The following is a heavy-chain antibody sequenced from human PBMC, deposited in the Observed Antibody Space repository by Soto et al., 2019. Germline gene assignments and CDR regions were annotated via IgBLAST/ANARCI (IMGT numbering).Heavy chain of an antibody. V-gene: IGHV1-69*13. CDR3: ARLALNDCSSTSCSSESPSPGGYFDY. Sequence: GASLKVSCKASGGTFSSYAISWVRQAPGQGLEWMGGIIPIFGTANYAQKFQGRVTITADESTSTAYMELSSLRSEDTAVYYCARLALNDCSSTSCSSESPSPGGYFDYWGQGTLVTVSS. J-gene: IGHJ4*02. CDR2: IIPIFGTA. D-gene: IGHD2-2*01. CDR1: GGTFSSYA.